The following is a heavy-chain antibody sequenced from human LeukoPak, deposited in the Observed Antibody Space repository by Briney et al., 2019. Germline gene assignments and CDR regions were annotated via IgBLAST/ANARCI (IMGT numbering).Heavy chain of an antibody. J-gene: IGHJ4*02. V-gene: IGHV1-69*05. CDR2: IIPTFGTA. CDR1: GGTFSSYA. CDR3: ARGYCSSTSCSNFDY. Sequence: SVKVSCKASGGTFSSYAISWVRQAPGQGLEWMGGIIPTFGTANYAQKFQGRVTMTTDTSTSTAYMELRSLRSDDTAVYYCARGYCSSTSCSNFDYWGQGTLVTVSS. D-gene: IGHD2-2*01.